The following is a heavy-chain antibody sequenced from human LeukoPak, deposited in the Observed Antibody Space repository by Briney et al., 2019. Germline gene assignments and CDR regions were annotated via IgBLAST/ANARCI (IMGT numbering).Heavy chain of an antibody. CDR1: GFTFTNHN. CDR3: ARGSPPDY. CDR2: VGSSGDAM. Sequence: GGSLRLSCAVSGFTFTNHNMNWVRQAPGKGLEWVSYVGSSGDAMFYADSVKGRFTNSRDNAKNSLYLQMNSLRVEDTAVYYCARGSPPDYWGQGTLVTVSS. J-gene: IGHJ4*02. V-gene: IGHV3-48*01.